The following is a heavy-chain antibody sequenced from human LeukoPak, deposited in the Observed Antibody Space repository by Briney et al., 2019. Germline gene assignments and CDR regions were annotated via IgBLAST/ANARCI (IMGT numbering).Heavy chain of an antibody. V-gene: IGHV3-21*01. J-gene: IGHJ6*03. Sequence: GGSLRLSCAASGFTFSSYSMNGVRQAPGKGLEWVSSISSSSSYIYYADSVKGRFTISRDNAKNSLYLQMNSLRAEDTAVYYCARVTGDRSYYYYMDVWGKGTTVTVSS. CDR3: ARVTGDRSYYYYMDV. D-gene: IGHD7-27*01. CDR2: ISSSSSYI. CDR1: GFTFSSYS.